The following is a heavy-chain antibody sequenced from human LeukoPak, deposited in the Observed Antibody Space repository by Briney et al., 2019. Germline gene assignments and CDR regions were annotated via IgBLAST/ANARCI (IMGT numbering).Heavy chain of an antibody. CDR3: ARDPSSGWYLGH. CDR1: GFTFSDYY. CDR2: FYSGGST. J-gene: IGHJ4*02. V-gene: IGHV3-53*01. Sequence: GGSLRLSCAASGFTFSDYYMSWIRQAPGEGLEWVSVFYSGGSTKYADSVKGRFTISRDDFKNTLYLQMNSLRAEDTAVYYCARDPSSGWYLGHWGQGILVTVSS. D-gene: IGHD6-19*01.